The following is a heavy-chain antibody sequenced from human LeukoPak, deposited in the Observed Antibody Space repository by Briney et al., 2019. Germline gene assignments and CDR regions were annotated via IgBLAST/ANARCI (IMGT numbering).Heavy chain of an antibody. CDR1: GYTFISYA. CDR3: ASFSGSTYYYAFDY. V-gene: IGHV1-3*04. J-gene: IGHJ4*02. Sequence: GASVKVSCKASGYTFISYAMHWVRQAPGQRLEWMGWINTGNGNTKYSQKFQGRVTTTRDTSASTAYMELSSLRSEDTAVYYCASFSGSTYYYAFDYWGQGILVTVSS. D-gene: IGHD3-22*01. CDR2: INTGNGNT.